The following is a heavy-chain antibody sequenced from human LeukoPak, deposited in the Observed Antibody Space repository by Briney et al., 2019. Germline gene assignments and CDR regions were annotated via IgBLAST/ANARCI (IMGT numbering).Heavy chain of an antibody. D-gene: IGHD4-23*01. CDR3: ARRKSYGGNPFDY. CDR1: GCTFTGYY. J-gene: IGHJ4*02. V-gene: IGHV1-2*02. Sequence: ASVKVSCKASGCTFTGYYMHWVRQAPGQGLEWMGWINPNSDGTNYAQKFQGRVTMTRDTSISTAYMELSRLRSDDTAVYYCARRKSYGGNPFDYWGQGTLVTVSS. CDR2: INPNSDGT.